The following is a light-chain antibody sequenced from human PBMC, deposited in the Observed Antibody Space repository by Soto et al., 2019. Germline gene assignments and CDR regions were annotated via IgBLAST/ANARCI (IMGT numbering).Light chain of an antibody. Sequence: IVVKKSLATLSLSHGNRVTLSCRANERVSRSLAWYQQSPGQPPRILIYDASFRATGIPERFSGSGSGTDFTLSISSLEPEDFAVYYCQQYGSSPKTFCQGTNLDI. CDR2: DAS. CDR3: QQYGSSPKT. J-gene: IGKJ1*01. V-gene: IGKV3-20*01. CDR1: ERVSRS.